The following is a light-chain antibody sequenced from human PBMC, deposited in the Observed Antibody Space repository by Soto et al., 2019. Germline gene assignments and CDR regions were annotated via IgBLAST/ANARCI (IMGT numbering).Light chain of an antibody. J-gene: IGLJ1*01. CDR2: NND. Sequence: QSVLTQPPSASGTPGQRVTISCSGSSSNIGVNSVNWYQHLPGTAPKLLIYNNDQRPSGVPDRVSGSKSGTSASLAISGLQSEDEADYYCASWDDSLNGLVFGTGTKVTVL. CDR1: SSNIGVNS. V-gene: IGLV1-44*01. CDR3: ASWDDSLNGLV.